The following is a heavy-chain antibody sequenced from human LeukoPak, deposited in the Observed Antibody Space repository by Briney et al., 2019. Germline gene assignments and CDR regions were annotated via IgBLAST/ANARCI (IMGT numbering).Heavy chain of an antibody. CDR3: ARDRRHYDILTPMDV. CDR2: IISSSSTI. V-gene: IGHV3-48*04. CDR1: GFTFSSYS. Sequence: GGSLRLSCAASGFTFSSYSMNWVRQAPGKGREWVSYIISSSSTIYYADSVKGRFTISRDNAKNSLYLQMNSLRAEDTAVYYCARDRRHYDILTPMDVWGQGTTVTVSS. D-gene: IGHD3-9*01. J-gene: IGHJ6*02.